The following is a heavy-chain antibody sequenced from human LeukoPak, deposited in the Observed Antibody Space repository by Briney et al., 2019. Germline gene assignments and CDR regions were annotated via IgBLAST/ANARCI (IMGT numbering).Heavy chain of an antibody. CDR3: AKLEAAAGPFDY. V-gene: IGHV3-23*01. CDR1: GFTFSSYA. CDR2: ISGSGGST. D-gene: IGHD6-13*01. J-gene: IGHJ4*02. Sequence: AGGSLRLSCAASGFTFSSYAMSWVRQAPGKGLEWVSAISGSGGSTYYAGSVKGRFTISRDNSKNTLYLQMNSLRAEDTAVYYCAKLEAAAGPFDYWGQGTLVTVSS.